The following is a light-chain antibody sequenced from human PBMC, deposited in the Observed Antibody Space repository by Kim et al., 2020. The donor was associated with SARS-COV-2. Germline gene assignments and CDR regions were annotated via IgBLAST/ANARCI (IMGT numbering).Light chain of an antibody. V-gene: IGLV3-1*01. CDR3: QAWDSRTKV. J-gene: IGLJ1*01. CDR2: QDS. CDR1: KLGDKY. Sequence: GAPGQTASITCSGDKLGDKYACWYQQKPGQSPVLVIYQDSKRPSGIPKRFSGSNSGNTATLTISGTQAMDEADYYCQAWDSRTKVFGTGTKVTVL.